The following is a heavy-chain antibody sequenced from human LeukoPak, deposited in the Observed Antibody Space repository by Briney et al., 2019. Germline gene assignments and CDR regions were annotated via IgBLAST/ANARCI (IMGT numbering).Heavy chain of an antibody. CDR1: GFTFSSYD. D-gene: IGHD5-18*01. CDR3: ARGSGYSYVDY. J-gene: IGHJ4*02. CDR2: IGTAGDI. V-gene: IGHV3-13*01. Sequence: GGSLRLSCAASGFTFSSYDMHWVRQATGKGLEWVSGIGTAGDIYYSGSVKGRFTISRENAKNSLYLQMNSLRAGDTAVYYCARGSGYSYVDYWGRGTLVTVSS.